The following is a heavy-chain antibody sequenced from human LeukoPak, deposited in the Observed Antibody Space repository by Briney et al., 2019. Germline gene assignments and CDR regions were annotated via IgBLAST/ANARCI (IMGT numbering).Heavy chain of an antibody. CDR2: TRNKANSYTT. CDR3: ARVGAHGYSYDTFDY. Sequence: PGGSLRLSCAASGFTFSDHYMDWVRQAPGKGLEWVGRTRNKANSYTTEYAASVKGRFTISRDDSKNSLYLQMNSLKTEDTAVYYCARVGAHGYSYDTFDYWGQGTLVTVSS. D-gene: IGHD5-18*01. V-gene: IGHV3-72*01. J-gene: IGHJ4*02. CDR1: GFTFSDHY.